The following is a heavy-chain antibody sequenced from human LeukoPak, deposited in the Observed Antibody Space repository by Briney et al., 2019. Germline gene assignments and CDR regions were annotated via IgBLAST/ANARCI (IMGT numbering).Heavy chain of an antibody. D-gene: IGHD4-17*01. J-gene: IGHJ6*02. CDR3: ARDPFRTVTTYYYGMDV. V-gene: IGHV1-2*02. CDR1: GYTFTGYY. Sequence: ASVTVSCKASGYTFTGYYMHWVRQAPGQGLEWMGWINPNSGGTNYAQKFQGRVTMTRDTSISTAYMELSRLRSDDTAVHYCARDPFRTVTTYYYGMDVWGQGTTVTVSS. CDR2: INPNSGGT.